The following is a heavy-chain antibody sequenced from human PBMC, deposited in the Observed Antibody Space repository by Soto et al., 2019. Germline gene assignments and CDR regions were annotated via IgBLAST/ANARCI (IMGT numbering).Heavy chain of an antibody. J-gene: IGHJ3*02. Sequence: GGSLRLSCAASGFTFSSCWMHWVRQGPGEGLEWVSHIDSDGSSRTYADSVKGRFIISRDNAKNTLYLQMNSLRAEDTAVYYREGGGYHLLFVFDIWGQGTMVPVSS. CDR1: GFTFSSCW. CDR2: IDSDGSSR. CDR3: EGGGYHLLFVFDI. V-gene: IGHV3-74*03. D-gene: IGHD2-2*01.